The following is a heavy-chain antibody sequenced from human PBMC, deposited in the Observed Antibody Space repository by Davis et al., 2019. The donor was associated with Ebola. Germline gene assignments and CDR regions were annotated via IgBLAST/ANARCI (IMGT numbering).Heavy chain of an antibody. CDR3: ARRTEL. V-gene: IGHV3-7*03. J-gene: IGHJ4*02. Sequence: GESLKISCAASGFTVSSNYMSWVRQAPGKGLEWVANIKQDGSEKYYVDSVKGRFTISRDNAKNSLYLQMNSLRAEDTAVYYCARRTELRGQGTLVTVSS. D-gene: IGHD1-26*01. CDR1: GFTVSSNY. CDR2: IKQDGSEK.